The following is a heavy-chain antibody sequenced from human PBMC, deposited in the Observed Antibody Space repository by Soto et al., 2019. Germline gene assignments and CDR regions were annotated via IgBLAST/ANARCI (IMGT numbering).Heavy chain of an antibody. D-gene: IGHD6-19*01. CDR2: ISYSGST. V-gene: IGHV4-59*01. Sequence: PSETLSLTCTVSGGSISSYYWSWIRQPPGKGLEWIGYISYSGSTNYNPSLKSRLTISVDTSKNQISLKLSSVTAADTAIYYCARDGGSGWNFDYWGQGTLVTVSS. CDR3: ARDGGSGWNFDY. J-gene: IGHJ4*02. CDR1: GGSISSYY.